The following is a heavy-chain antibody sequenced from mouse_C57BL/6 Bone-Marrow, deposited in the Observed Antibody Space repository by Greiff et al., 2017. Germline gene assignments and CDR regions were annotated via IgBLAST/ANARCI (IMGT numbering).Heavy chain of an antibody. CDR3: ARDDGYYYAMDY. D-gene: IGHD2-3*01. CDR1: GYTFTSYG. V-gene: IGHV1-81*01. Sequence: VQLQQSGAELARPGASVKLSCKASGYTFTSYGISWVKQRTGQGLEWIGEIYPRSGNTYYNEKFKGKATLTADKSSSTAYMELRSLPSEDSAVYFCARDDGYYYAMDYWGQGTSVTVSS. CDR2: IYPRSGNT. J-gene: IGHJ4*01.